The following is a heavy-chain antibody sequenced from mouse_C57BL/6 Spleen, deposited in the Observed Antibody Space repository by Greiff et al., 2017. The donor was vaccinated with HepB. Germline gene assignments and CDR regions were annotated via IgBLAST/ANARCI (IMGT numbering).Heavy chain of an antibody. CDR1: GYAFSSSW. CDR3: ARSGSMDY. CDR2: IYPGDGDT. J-gene: IGHJ4*01. V-gene: IGHV1-82*01. D-gene: IGHD3-2*02. Sequence: QVQLQQSGPELVKPGASVKISCKASGYAFSSSWMNWVKQRPGKGLEWIGRIYPGDGDTNYNGKFKGKATLTADKSSSTAYMQLSSLTSEYSAVYFCARSGSMDYWGQGTSVTVSS.